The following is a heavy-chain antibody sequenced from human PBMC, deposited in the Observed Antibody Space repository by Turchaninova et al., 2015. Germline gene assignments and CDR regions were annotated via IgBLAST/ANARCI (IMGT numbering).Heavy chain of an antibody. CDR2: NNHSGST. CDR3: TRGRRDGGSGSYYFDY. Sequence: QVQLQQGGAGLLQPSAPLSPPRAGDGGSFSGYYWSWIRQPPGKGLEWIWENNHSGSTNYNPSLKSRVTISVDTSKNQFSLKLSSVTAADTAVYYCTRGRRDGGSGSYYFDYWGQGTLVTVSS. CDR1: GGSFSGYY. V-gene: IGHV4-34*01. D-gene: IGHD3-10*01. J-gene: IGHJ4*02.